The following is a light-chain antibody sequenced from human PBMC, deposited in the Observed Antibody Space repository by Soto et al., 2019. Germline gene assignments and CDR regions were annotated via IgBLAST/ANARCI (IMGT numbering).Light chain of an antibody. CDR1: SSDIGAYNF. CDR3: TSRTTSTTMI. J-gene: IGLJ2*01. V-gene: IGLV2-14*03. Sequence: QSARAQPASVSGSPGQSITISCTGTSSDIGAYNFVSWYQQHPGKAPKLMLYDVNIRPSGVSNRFSGSKSGNTASLTISGLQAEDEADYYCTSRTTSTTMIFGGGTKVTVL. CDR2: DVN.